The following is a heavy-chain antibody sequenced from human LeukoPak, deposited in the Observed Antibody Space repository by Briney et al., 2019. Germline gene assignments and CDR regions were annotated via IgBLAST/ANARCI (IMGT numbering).Heavy chain of an antibody. CDR2: IYYSGST. CDR1: GGPISSYY. CDR3: ARDTGYDILTGFHDAFDI. Sequence: SETLSLTCTVSGGPISSYYWSWIQQPPGKGLEWIGYIYYSGSTNYNPPLKSRVTISVDTSMNQFSLKLSSVTAADTAVYYCARDTGYDILTGFHDAFDIWGQGTMVTVSS. J-gene: IGHJ3*02. D-gene: IGHD3-9*01. V-gene: IGHV4-59*01.